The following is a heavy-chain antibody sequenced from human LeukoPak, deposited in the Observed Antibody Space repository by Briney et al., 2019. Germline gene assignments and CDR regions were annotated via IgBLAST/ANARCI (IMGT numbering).Heavy chain of an antibody. Sequence: SETLSLTCTVSGGSISSYYWSWIRQPPGKGLEWIGYIYYSGSTNYNPSLKSRVTISVDTSKNHFSLKLSSVTAADTAVYYCARHAVAVAYPYFDYWGQGTLVTVSS. D-gene: IGHD6-19*01. J-gene: IGHJ4*02. V-gene: IGHV4-59*08. CDR1: GGSISSYY. CDR3: ARHAVAVAYPYFDY. CDR2: IYYSGST.